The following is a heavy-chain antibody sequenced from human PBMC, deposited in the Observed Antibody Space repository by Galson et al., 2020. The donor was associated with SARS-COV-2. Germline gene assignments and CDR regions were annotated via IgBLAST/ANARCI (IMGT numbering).Heavy chain of an antibody. V-gene: IGHV5-51*01. D-gene: IGHD5-12*01. CDR3: ARRGDGYNYVYYGMDV. J-gene: IGHJ6*02. CDR1: GYSFTSYW. CDR2: IYPGDSDT. Sequence: GGSLKISGEGSGYSFTSYWIGWVRQMPGKGLEWMGIIYPGDSDTRYSPSFQGQVTISADKSISTAYLQWSSLKASDTAMYYCARRGDGYNYVYYGMDVWGQGTTVTVSS.